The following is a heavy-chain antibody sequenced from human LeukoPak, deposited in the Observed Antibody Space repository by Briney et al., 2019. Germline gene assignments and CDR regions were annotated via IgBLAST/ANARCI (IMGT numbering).Heavy chain of an antibody. Sequence: GGSLRLSCAASGFTFSSYAMHWVRQAPGKGLEWEAVISYDGSNKFYADSVKGRFTISRDNSKNTLYLQMNSLRAEDTAVYYCAREGSWYYFDYWGQGTLVTVSS. CDR3: AREGSWYYFDY. CDR2: ISYDGSNK. D-gene: IGHD1-26*01. J-gene: IGHJ4*02. V-gene: IGHV3-30*04. CDR1: GFTFSSYA.